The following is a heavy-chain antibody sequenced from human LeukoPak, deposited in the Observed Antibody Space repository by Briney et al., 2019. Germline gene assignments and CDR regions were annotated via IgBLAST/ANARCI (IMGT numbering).Heavy chain of an antibody. CDR3: ATSGSYRFDY. Sequence: GGSLRLSWAASGXTFSSYSVNWVRKAPGKGLEWVSCISSSSNTIYYADNVKGRFTISRDNAQNSLYLQMNSLRDEDTAVYYCATSGSYRFDYWGQGTLVTVSS. J-gene: IGHJ4*02. CDR2: ISSSSNTI. V-gene: IGHV3-48*02. CDR1: GXTFSSYS. D-gene: IGHD1-26*01.